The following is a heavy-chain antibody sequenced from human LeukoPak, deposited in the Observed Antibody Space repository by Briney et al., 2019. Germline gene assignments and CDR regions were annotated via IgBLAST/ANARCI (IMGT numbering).Heavy chain of an antibody. J-gene: IGHJ4*02. CDR1: GFTFSSYG. CDR2: ISYDGSNK. Sequence: GGSLRLSCAASGFTFSSYGMHWVRQAPGKGLEWVAVISYDGSNKYYADSVKGRFTISRDNSKNTLHLQMNSLRAEDTAVYYCAKSHSSGWYRPNQYFDYWGQGTLVTVSS. CDR3: AKSHSSGWYRPNQYFDY. V-gene: IGHV3-30*18. D-gene: IGHD6-19*01.